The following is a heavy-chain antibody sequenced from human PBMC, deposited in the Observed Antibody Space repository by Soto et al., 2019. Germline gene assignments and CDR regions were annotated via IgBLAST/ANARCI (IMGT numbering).Heavy chain of an antibody. V-gene: IGHV3-7*01. CDR1: GFTFSTYW. D-gene: IGHD1-1*01. CDR2: IKQDGSGR. Sequence: GGSLRLSCAASGFTFSTYWMSWVRQAPGKGLEWVANIKQDGSGRYYVDSVKGRFTISRDNAKNSLYLQMNSLRAEDTAVYYCETDSGTSDYWGQGTPVTVSS. J-gene: IGHJ4*02. CDR3: ETDSGTSDY.